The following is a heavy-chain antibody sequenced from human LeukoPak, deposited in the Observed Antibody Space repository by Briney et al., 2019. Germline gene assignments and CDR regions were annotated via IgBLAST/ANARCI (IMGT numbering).Heavy chain of an antibody. D-gene: IGHD5-12*01. V-gene: IGHV4-34*01. CDR3: ARDGYSGSDAL. CDR2: INHRGST. J-gene: IGHJ4*02. Sequence: SETLSLTCAVYGGSFSGYYWSWIRQPPGKGLEWIGEINHRGSTNYNPSLKSRVTISVDTSKNQFSLKLSSVTAADTAGYYCARDGYSGSDALWGQGTLVTVSS. CDR1: GGSFSGYY.